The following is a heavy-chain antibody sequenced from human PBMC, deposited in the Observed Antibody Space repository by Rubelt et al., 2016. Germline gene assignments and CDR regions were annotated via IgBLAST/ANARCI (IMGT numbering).Heavy chain of an antibody. J-gene: IGHJ3*02. D-gene: IGHD3-9*01. CDR2: IRYDGSNK. Sequence: ESGGGVVQPGGSLRLSCAASGFTFSSYGMHWVRQAPGKGLEWVAFIRYDGSNKYYADSVKGRFTISRDNSKNTLYLQMNSLRAEDTAVYYCARDSGSYDILPVGAFDIWGQGTMVTVSS. CDR1: GFTFSSYG. CDR3: ARDSGSYDILPVGAFDI. V-gene: IGHV3-30*02.